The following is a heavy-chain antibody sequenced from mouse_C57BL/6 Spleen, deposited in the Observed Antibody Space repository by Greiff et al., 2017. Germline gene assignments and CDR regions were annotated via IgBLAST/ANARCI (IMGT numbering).Heavy chain of an antibody. CDR1: GFSFTTYA. D-gene: IGHD5-1-1*01. J-gene: IGHJ4*01. CDR2: IRSKSNNYAT. CDR3: VRNTLYYAMGY. V-gene: IGHV10-1*01. Sequence: EVQVEESGAGLVQPKGSLKLSCAASGFSFTTYAMNWVRQAPGKGLEWVARIRSKSNNYATNYDDKVKDRFTISRDDSESMLYLQMNNLKAEATAMYYCVRNTLYYAMGYWGQGTSVTVSS.